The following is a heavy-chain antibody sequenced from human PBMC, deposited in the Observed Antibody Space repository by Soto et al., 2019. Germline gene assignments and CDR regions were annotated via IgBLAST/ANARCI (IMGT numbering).Heavy chain of an antibody. V-gene: IGHV4-34*01. CDR3: ARDKITGLFDY. CDR1: GGSFSRYY. D-gene: IGHD2-8*02. Sequence: QVQLQQWGAGLLKPSETLSLTCAVYGGSFSRYYWTWIRQPPGTGLEWIGEINHSGSTNYNPSLKSRVTISVDTSKNQFSVKLTSVTAADTAVYYCARDKITGLFDYWGQGTLVTVSS. CDR2: INHSGST. J-gene: IGHJ4*02.